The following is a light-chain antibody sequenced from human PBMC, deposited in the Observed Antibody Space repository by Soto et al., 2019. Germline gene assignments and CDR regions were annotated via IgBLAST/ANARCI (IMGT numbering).Light chain of an antibody. V-gene: IGKV1D-12*01. CDR2: GAS. CDR3: QQAYSFPST. Sequence: TQVSQDQSSGCASVGERVTITCRASQDIAGYLAWYQHKPGRTPELLIHGASRLQSGVPARFSGSGSGTDFTLSINSLQPEDFATYYCQQAYSFPSTFGQGTRLEIK. J-gene: IGKJ5*01. CDR1: QDIAGY.